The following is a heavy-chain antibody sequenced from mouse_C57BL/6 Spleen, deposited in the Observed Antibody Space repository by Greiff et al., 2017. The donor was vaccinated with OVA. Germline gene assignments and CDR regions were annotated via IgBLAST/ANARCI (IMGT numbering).Heavy chain of an antibody. CDR1: GYTFTDYY. V-gene: IGHV1-26*01. CDR2: INPNNGGT. J-gene: IGHJ3*01. Sequence: EVQLQQSGPELVKPGASVKISCKASGYTFTDYYMNWVKQSHGKSLEWIGDINPNNGGTSYNQKFKGKATLTVDKSSSTAYMELRSLTSEDSAVYYCARSSYDGYFWFAYWGQGTLVTVSA. CDR3: ARSSYDGYFWFAY. D-gene: IGHD2-3*01.